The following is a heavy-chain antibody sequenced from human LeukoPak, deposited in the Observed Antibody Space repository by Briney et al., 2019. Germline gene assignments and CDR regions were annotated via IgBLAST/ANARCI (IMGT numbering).Heavy chain of an antibody. CDR3: AKDSSSWYNWFDP. Sequence: GGSLRRSCAASAFTFSSYAMSWVRQAPGKGLEWVSAISGSGGSTYYADSVKGRFTISRDNSKNTLYLQMNSLRAEDTAVYYCAKDSSSWYNWFDPWGQGTLVTVSS. J-gene: IGHJ5*02. V-gene: IGHV3-23*01. D-gene: IGHD6-13*01. CDR2: ISGSGGST. CDR1: AFTFSSYA.